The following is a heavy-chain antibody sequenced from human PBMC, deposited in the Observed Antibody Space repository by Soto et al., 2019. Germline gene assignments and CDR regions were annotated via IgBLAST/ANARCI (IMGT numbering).Heavy chain of an antibody. CDR1: GYTFPSYW. V-gene: IGHV5-51*01. Sequence: PGESLKISCKGSGYTFPSYWIGWVRQMPGKGLEWMGIIYPGDSYTNYSPSFQGHVTISADESISTAYLQWSSLKASDSAIYYFARHPYYYDSTGYYYAFDYWGQGTLVTVSS. D-gene: IGHD3-22*01. J-gene: IGHJ4*02. CDR2: IYPGDSYT. CDR3: ARHPYYYDSTGYYYAFDY.